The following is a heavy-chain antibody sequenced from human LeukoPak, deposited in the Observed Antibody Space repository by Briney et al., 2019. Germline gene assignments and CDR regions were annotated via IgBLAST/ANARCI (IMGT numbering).Heavy chain of an antibody. CDR2: INGSGGST. V-gene: IGHV3-23*01. CDR1: GFTFSSYA. CDR3: ANLGAGGSTIFGVVNFDP. Sequence: GGSLRLSCAASGFTFSSYAMSWVRQAPGKGLEWVSAINGSGGSTYYADSVKGRFTISRDNSKNTLYLQMNSLRAEDTAVYYCANLGAGGSTIFGVVNFDPWGQGTLVTVSS. J-gene: IGHJ5*02. D-gene: IGHD3-3*01.